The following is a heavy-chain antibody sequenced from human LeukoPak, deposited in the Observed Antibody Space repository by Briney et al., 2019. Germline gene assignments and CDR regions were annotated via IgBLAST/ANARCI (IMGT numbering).Heavy chain of an antibody. CDR2: ISAYNGNT. CDR1: GYTFTSYG. D-gene: IGHD2-2*01. J-gene: IGHJ6*02. Sequence: ASVKVSCKASGYTFTSYGISWVRQAPGQGLEWMGWISAYNGNTNYAQKLQGRVTMTTDTSTSTAYMELRSLRSDDTAVYHCARLSRDIVVVPAASQYYYYYGMDVWGQGTTVTVSS. V-gene: IGHV1-18*01. CDR3: ARLSRDIVVVPAASQYYYYYGMDV.